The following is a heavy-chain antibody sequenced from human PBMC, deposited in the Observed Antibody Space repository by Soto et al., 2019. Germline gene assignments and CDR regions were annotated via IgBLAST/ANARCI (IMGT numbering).Heavy chain of an antibody. CDR2: ISSSGSTI. D-gene: IGHD2-2*01. Sequence: GGSLRLSCAASGFTFSSYEMNWVRQAPGKGLEWVSYISSSGSTIYYADSVKGRFTISRDNAKNSLYLQMNSLRAEDTAVYYCARKGWDIVVVPAAAQDFDYWGQGTLVTVSS. CDR3: ARKGWDIVVVPAAAQDFDY. CDR1: GFTFSSYE. V-gene: IGHV3-48*03. J-gene: IGHJ4*02.